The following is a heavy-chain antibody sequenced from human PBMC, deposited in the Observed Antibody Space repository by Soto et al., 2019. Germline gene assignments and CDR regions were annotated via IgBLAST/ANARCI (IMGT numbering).Heavy chain of an antibody. CDR1: GGSISSYY. CDR3: ARRYGYSLDY. D-gene: IGHD5-18*01. J-gene: IGHJ4*02. Sequence: SETLSLTCTVSGGSISSYYWSWIRQPPGKGLEWIGYIYYSGTTNYNPSLKSRVTISVDTSKNQLSLKLSSVTAADTAVYYCARRYGYSLDYWGQGTLVTVSS. V-gene: IGHV4-59*08. CDR2: IYYSGTT.